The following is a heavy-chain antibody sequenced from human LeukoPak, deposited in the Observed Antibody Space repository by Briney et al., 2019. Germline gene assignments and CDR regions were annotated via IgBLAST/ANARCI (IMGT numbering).Heavy chain of an antibody. CDR1: GFTFSNYW. D-gene: IGHD3-22*01. CDR2: IKQDGSEK. CDR3: ARDRNYYDSSGYYDC. V-gene: IGHV3-7*01. Sequence: GGSLRLSCAASGFTFSNYWMTWVRQAPGKGLEWVANIKQDGSEKCYVDSVKGRFTISRDNAKNSLYLQMNSLRVEDTAVYYCARDRNYYDSSGYYDCWGQGTLVTVSS. J-gene: IGHJ4*02.